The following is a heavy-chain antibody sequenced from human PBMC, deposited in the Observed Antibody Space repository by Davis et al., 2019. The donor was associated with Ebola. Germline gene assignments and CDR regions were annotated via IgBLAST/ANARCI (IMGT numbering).Heavy chain of an antibody. D-gene: IGHD5-18*01. J-gene: IGHJ4*02. Sequence: GESLKISCTDSVITFSSYAMTWVRQAPGKGLEWVSAISSSGSTIYYADSVKGRFTISRDNAKNSLYLQMNSLRAEDTAVYYCARDTAMAYWGQGTLVTVSS. V-gene: IGHV3-21*04. CDR1: VITFSSYA. CDR3: ARDTAMAY. CDR2: ISSSGSTI.